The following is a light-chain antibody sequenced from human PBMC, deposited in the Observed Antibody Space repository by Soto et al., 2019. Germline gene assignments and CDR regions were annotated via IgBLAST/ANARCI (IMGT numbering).Light chain of an antibody. J-gene: IGKJ2*01. CDR2: GAS. V-gene: IGKV3-20*01. Sequence: EIVLTQSPDTLSLSPGERATLSCRASQSVTNNFLAWYQQKPGQAPRLLIYGASSRPGGIPDKFSGSGSGTDFTLTINRLEPEDFAVYYCQQYVRSPYTFAQGTKLEI. CDR1: QSVTNNF. CDR3: QQYVRSPYT.